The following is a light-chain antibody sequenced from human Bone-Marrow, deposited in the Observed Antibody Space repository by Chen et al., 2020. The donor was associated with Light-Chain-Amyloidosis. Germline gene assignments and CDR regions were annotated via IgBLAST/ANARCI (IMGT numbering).Light chain of an antibody. CDR2: WAS. CDR1: QSISGADNTTY. Sequence: DIVITQSPDSLVASLGERATINCKSSQSISGADNTTYLAWYQQKPGQPLKVLIYWASTRESGVPDRFSGSGSGADCTLPVSRLQTGDVAVYYCQQYYRVPITFGQGTRLEIK. V-gene: IGKV4-1*01. CDR3: QQYYRVPIT. J-gene: IGKJ5*01.